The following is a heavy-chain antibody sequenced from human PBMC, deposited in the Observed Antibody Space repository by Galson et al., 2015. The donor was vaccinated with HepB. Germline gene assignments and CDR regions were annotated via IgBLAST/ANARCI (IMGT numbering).Heavy chain of an antibody. Sequence: SLRLSCAASGFTFSSYSMNWVRQAPGKGLEWVSSISSSSNYIYYADSVKGRFTIARDNAKNSLYLQMNSLRAEDTAVYYCARDVPCSSTNCYTNGMDVWGQGTTVTVSS. J-gene: IGHJ6*02. V-gene: IGHV3-21*01. CDR2: ISSSSNYI. D-gene: IGHD2-2*02. CDR3: ARDVPCSSTNCYTNGMDV. CDR1: GFTFSSYS.